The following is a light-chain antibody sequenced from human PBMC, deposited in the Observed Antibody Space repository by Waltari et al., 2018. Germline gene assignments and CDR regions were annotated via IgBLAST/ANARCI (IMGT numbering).Light chain of an antibody. CDR1: QSLVHGDGNTY. CDR2: KVS. V-gene: IGKV2-30*02. CDR3: MQGVHWPRS. Sequence: DVVMTQSPLSLPVIFGQPASISCRSSQSLVHGDGNTYLSWFQQRPGQSPRRPMYKVSNRDSGVPDRVSGSGSGTDFTLKISRVEAEDIAIYYCMQGVHWPRSFGQGTKVEIE. J-gene: IGKJ1*01.